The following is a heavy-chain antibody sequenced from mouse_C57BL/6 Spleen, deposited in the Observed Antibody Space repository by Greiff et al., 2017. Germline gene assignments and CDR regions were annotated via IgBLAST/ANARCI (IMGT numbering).Heavy chain of an antibody. CDR1: GYTFTSYW. V-gene: IGHV1-61*01. J-gene: IGHJ2*01. CDR2: IYPSDSET. Sequence: VQLQQPGAELVRPGSSVKLSCKASGYTFTSYWMDWVKQRPGQGLEWIGNIYPSDSETHYNPKFKDKATLTVDKSSSTAYMQLSSLTSEDSAVXYCASGFITTVVATAPMYYFDYWGQGTTLTVSS. D-gene: IGHD1-1*01. CDR3: ASGFITTVVATAPMYYFDY.